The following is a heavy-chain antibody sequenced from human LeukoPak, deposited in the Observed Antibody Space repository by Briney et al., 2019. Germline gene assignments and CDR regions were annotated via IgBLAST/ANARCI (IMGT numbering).Heavy chain of an antibody. J-gene: IGHJ5*02. CDR1: GGSFCGHY. Sequence: SQTLSLTCAVYGGSFCGHYWSWIRQSPGKGLEWRGGINRDGRTNSNPALKSRVTISVDTSKSQFSLWLSAVTAAETAVYFCAPTINYYESRSHYYNWFDPWGQGTLVTVSS. CDR2: INRDGRT. D-gene: IGHD3-22*01. V-gene: IGHV4-34*01. CDR3: APTINYYESRSHYYNWFDP.